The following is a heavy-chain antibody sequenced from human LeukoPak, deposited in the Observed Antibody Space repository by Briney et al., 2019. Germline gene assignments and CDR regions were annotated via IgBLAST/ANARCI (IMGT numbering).Heavy chain of an antibody. V-gene: IGHV3-69-1*01. CDR3: ARGTYYSGSGPGSWFDP. D-gene: IGHD3-10*01. CDR1: GFIVSDYY. CDR2: ISKKTAI. J-gene: IGHJ5*02. Sequence: PGGSLRLSCAASGFIVSDYYMNWLRQSPGKGLEWLSHISKKTAIEYADSVKGRFTISRDNDNNLLLLQMDSLRPEDTGVYYCARGTYYSGSGPGSWFDPWGHGTPVTVSS.